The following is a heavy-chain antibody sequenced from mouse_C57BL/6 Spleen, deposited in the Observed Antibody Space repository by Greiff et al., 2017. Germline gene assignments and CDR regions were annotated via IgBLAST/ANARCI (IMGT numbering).Heavy chain of an antibody. CDR3: ARKRAYYSNYGAMDY. D-gene: IGHD2-5*01. Sequence: VQLQQPGAELVMPGASVKLSCKASGYTFTSYWMHWVKQRPGQGLEWIGEIDPSDSYTNYNQKFKGKSTLTVDKSSSTAYIQLSSLTSEDSAVYYCARKRAYYSNYGAMDYWGQGTSVTVSS. V-gene: IGHV1-69*01. CDR2: IDPSDSYT. J-gene: IGHJ4*01. CDR1: GYTFTSYW.